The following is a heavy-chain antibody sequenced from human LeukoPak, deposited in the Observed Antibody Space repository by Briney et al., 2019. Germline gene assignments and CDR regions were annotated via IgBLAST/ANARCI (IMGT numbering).Heavy chain of an antibody. J-gene: IGHJ5*02. CDR2: IYCSGST. V-gene: IGHV4-31*03. CDR1: GGSISSGGYY. Sequence: SETLSLTCTVSGGSISSGGYYWSWIRQHPGKGLEWIGYIYCSGSTYYNPSLKSRVTISVDTSKNQFSLKLSSVTAADTAVYYCARGSGMATSSRWFDPWGQGTLVTVSS. D-gene: IGHD5-24*01. CDR3: ARGSGMATSSRWFDP.